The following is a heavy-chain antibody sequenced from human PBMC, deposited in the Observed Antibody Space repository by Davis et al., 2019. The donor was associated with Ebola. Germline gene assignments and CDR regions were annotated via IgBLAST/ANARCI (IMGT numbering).Heavy chain of an antibody. CDR1: GFSLSTSGMR. D-gene: IGHD4-17*01. Sequence: SGPTLVKPTQTLTLTCTFSGFSLSTSGMRVSWIRQPPGKALEWLARIDWDDDQFYSTSLKTRLTISKDTSKNQVVLTMTNMDPVDTATYYCARIPPTHDYGDYVYDYWGQGTLVTVSS. CDR2: IDWDDDQ. J-gene: IGHJ4*02. V-gene: IGHV2-70*04. CDR3: ARIPPTHDYGDYVYDY.